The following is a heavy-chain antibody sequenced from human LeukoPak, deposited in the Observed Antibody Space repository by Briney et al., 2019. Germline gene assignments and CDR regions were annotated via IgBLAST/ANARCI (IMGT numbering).Heavy chain of an antibody. CDR2: IKQDGSEK. CDR1: GFTFSSYW. CDR3: ARDGDYDYYYYMDV. D-gene: IGHD2-21*02. Sequence: GGSLRLSCAASGFTFSSYWMSWVRQAPGKGLEWVANIKQDGSEKYYVDSVKGRFTISRDNAKNSLYLQMNSLRAEDTAMYYCARDGDYDYYYYMDVWGKGTTVTISS. V-gene: IGHV3-7*01. J-gene: IGHJ6*03.